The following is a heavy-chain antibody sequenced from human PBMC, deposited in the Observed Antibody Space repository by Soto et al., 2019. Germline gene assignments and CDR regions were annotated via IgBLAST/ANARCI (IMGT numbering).Heavy chain of an antibody. CDR3: XXXRXPXXXGXSCYHDC. D-gene: IGHD2-15*01. CDR1: GYTFTSYG. V-gene: IGHV1-18*01. CDR2: ISAYNGNT. Sequence: QVQLVQSGAEVKKPGASVKVSCKASGYTFTSYGISWVRQAPGXGXXWMGWISAYNGNTNYAQKLQGRVTMTTDTXXXXXXXXXXXXXXXXXXXXXXXXXRXPXXXGXSCYHDCWGQGTLVTVSS. J-gene: IGHJ4*02.